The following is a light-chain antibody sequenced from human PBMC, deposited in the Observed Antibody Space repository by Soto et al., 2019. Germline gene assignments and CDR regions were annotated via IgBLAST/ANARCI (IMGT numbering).Light chain of an antibody. CDR1: QSVSSN. CDR3: QQYNNWPPIT. CDR2: DVS. J-gene: IGKJ5*01. Sequence: EIVMTQSPATLSVSPGERATLSCRASQSVSSNLAWYQQKPSQAPRLLVYDVSNRATGIPARFSGSGSGTEFTLTISSPQSEDFAVYYCQQYNNWPPITFGQGTRLEIK. V-gene: IGKV3D-15*01.